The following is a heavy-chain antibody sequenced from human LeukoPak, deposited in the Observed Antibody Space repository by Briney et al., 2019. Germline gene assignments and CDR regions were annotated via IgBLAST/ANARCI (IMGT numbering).Heavy chain of an antibody. J-gene: IGHJ4*02. CDR1: GYSISSGYY. V-gene: IGHV4-38-2*01. CDR3: ARRLRATVTTSDY. CDR2: IYHSGST. Sequence: SETLSLTCAVSGYSISSGYYWGWIRQPPGKGLEWIGSIYHSGSTYYNPSLKSRVTISVDTSKNQFSLKLSSVTAADTAVYYRARRLRATVTTSDYWGQGTLVTVSS. D-gene: IGHD4-17*01.